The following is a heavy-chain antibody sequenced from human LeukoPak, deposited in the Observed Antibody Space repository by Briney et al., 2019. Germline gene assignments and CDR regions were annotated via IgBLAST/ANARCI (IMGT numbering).Heavy chain of an antibody. D-gene: IGHD3-22*01. Sequence: GGSLRLSCAASGFTFSSYAMHWVRQAPGKGLEWVALISYDGSNKYYADSVKGRFTISRDNSKNTLYLQMNSLRAEDTAVYYCAKVPRSDYYDSSGHRHYYYYMDVWGKGTTVTISS. CDR1: GFTFSSYA. J-gene: IGHJ6*03. CDR2: ISYDGSNK. V-gene: IGHV3-30*04. CDR3: AKVPRSDYYDSSGHRHYYYYMDV.